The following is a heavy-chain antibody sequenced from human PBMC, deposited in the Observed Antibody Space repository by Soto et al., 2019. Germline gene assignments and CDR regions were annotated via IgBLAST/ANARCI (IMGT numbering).Heavy chain of an antibody. CDR1: GDSVSSNSAA. CDR2: TYYRSKWYN. V-gene: IGHV6-1*01. Sequence: PSQALSLTCAISGDSVSSNSAAWYWIRQSPSRGLEWLGRTYYRSKWYNDYAVSVKSRITINPDTSKNQFSLQLNSVTPEDTAVYYCAREPKFRSAPFDYWGQGTLVTVSS. D-gene: IGHD3-10*01. J-gene: IGHJ4*02. CDR3: AREPKFRSAPFDY.